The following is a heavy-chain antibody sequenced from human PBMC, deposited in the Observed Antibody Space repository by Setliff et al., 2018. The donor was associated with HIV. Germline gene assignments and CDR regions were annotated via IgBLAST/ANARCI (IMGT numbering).Heavy chain of an antibody. Sequence: LRLSCVPSGFTFSTFAMHWVRQAPGKGLEWVSAISYDGSRIHYADSGKGRFTISRDNPKNTLYLQVSSLRPEDTAVSYCASARIPTGGTSTSVDYWGQGTLVTVSS. CDR1: GFTFSTFA. CDR3: ASARIPTGGTSTSVDY. V-gene: IGHV3-30*15. J-gene: IGHJ4*02. D-gene: IGHD1-1*01. CDR2: ISYDGSRI.